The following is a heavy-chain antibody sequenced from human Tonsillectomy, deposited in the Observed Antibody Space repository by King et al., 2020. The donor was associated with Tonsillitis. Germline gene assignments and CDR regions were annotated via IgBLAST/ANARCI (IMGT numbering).Heavy chain of an antibody. Sequence: VQLVESGGGLVQPGGSLKLACAASGFTFSGSAMHWVRQASWKVLEWAGRIRSKANIYATAYAAAVKGRVSISRDDSKNTAYLQMNSLKTEDTAVYYCFADYYDSSGYSYWFDPWGQGTLVTVSS. CDR2: IRSKANIYAT. CDR1: GFTFSGSA. V-gene: IGHV3-73*01. J-gene: IGHJ5*02. D-gene: IGHD3-22*01. CDR3: FADYYDSSGYSYWFDP.